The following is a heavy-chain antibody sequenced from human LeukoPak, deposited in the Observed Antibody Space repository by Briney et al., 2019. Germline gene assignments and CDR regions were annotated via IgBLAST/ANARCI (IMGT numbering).Heavy chain of an antibody. V-gene: IGHV4-59*01. CDR1: GGSISSYY. D-gene: IGHD6-13*01. CDR2: TYYSGST. J-gene: IGHJ4*02. CDR3: AVGIAAAGSLRASFDY. Sequence: PSETLSLTCTVSGGSISSYYWSWIRQLPGKGLECIGYTYYSGSTNYNPSLKSRVTISVDTSKNQFSLKLSSVTAADTAVYYCAVGIAAAGSLRASFDYWGQGTLVTVSS.